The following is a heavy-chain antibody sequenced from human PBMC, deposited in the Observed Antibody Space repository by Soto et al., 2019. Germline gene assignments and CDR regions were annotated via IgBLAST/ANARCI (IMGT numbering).Heavy chain of an antibody. V-gene: IGHV4-59*01. J-gene: IGHJ5*02. D-gene: IGHD6-19*01. CDR3: ARVPAVASTIPSLWFDP. CDR1: GGSISRYY. CDR2: IHYSGST. Sequence: ETLSLTCHVSGGSISRYYWSWIRQPAGKGLEWIGYIHYSGSTKYNPSLKSRVTISVDTSKNQFSLKLTSVTAADTAVYFCARVPAVASTIPSLWFDPWGQGTLVTVYS.